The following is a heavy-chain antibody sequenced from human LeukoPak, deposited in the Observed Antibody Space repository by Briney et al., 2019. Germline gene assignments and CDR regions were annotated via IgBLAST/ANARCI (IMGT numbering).Heavy chain of an antibody. Sequence: GGSLRLSCTASGFTFSSYTMSWVRQAPGKGLEWVAVISYDGSNKYYADSVKGRFTISRDNSKNTLYLQMNSLRAEDTAVYYCAREYYYDSSGYSEWGQGTLVTVSS. V-gene: IGHV3-30*03. J-gene: IGHJ4*02. CDR2: ISYDGSNK. CDR1: GFTFSSYT. CDR3: AREYYYDSSGYSE. D-gene: IGHD3-22*01.